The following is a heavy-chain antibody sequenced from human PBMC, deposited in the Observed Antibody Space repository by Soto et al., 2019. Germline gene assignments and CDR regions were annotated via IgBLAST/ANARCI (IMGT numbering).Heavy chain of an antibody. Sequence: GASVKVSCKASGYTFTGYYIYWLRQAPGQGLEWRGWINPNNGNTSYAQKFHGRVTMTRDSSISTAYLELSRLRSDDTAIYYCARLKSYYDSRGSSDYWGQGTLVTVSS. D-gene: IGHD3-22*01. J-gene: IGHJ4*02. V-gene: IGHV1-2*02. CDR1: GYTFTGYY. CDR3: ARLKSYYDSRGSSDY. CDR2: INPNNGNT.